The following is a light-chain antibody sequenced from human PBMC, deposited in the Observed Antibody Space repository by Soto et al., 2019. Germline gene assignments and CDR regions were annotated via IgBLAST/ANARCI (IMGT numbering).Light chain of an antibody. Sequence: EIVMTQSPATLSVSPGERATLSCRASQSVSSNLAWYQQKPGQAPRLLIYGASSRATGIPDRFSGSGSGTDFTLIISRLEPEDFAMYYCQQYGSSPRTFGQGTKVDIK. CDR3: QQYGSSPRT. V-gene: IGKV3-20*01. CDR1: QSVSSN. CDR2: GAS. J-gene: IGKJ1*01.